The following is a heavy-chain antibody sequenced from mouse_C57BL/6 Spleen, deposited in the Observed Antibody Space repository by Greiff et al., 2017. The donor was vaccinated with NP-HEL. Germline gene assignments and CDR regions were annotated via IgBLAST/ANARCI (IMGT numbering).Heavy chain of an antibody. V-gene: IGHV5-6*02. CDR2: ISSGGSYT. CDR3: ARREAQATYAMDY. CDR1: GFTFSSYG. D-gene: IGHD3-2*02. J-gene: IGHJ4*01. Sequence: EVKLMESGGDLVKPGGSLKLSCAASGFTFSSYGMSWVRQTPDKRLEWVATISSGGSYTYYPDSVKGRFTISRDNAKNTLYLQMSSLKSEDTAMYYCARREAQATYAMDYWGQGTSVTVSS.